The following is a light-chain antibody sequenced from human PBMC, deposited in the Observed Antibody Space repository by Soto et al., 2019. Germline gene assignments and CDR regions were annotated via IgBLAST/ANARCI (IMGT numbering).Light chain of an antibody. CDR1: SSDVGGYKY. CDR2: EVS. Sequence: QSALTQPASVSGSPGQSITISCTGTSSDVGGYKYVSWYQQHPDKVPKLMIYEVSNRPSGVSDRFSASKSGNTASLTLSGLQAEDEATYYCSSFTSSRTLVLGGGTKLTVL. CDR3: SSFTSSRTLV. V-gene: IGLV2-14*01. J-gene: IGLJ3*02.